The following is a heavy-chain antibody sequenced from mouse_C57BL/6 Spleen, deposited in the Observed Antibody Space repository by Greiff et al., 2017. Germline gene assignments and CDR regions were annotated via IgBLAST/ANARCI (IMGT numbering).Heavy chain of an antibody. Sequence: DVQLVESGGGLVKPGGSLKLSCAASGFTFSDYGMHWVRQAPEKGLEWVAYISSGSSTIYYADTVKGRFTISRDNAKNTLFLQMTSLRSEDTAMYYCARGITTVVATGFDYWGQGTTLTVSS. CDR2: ISSGSSTI. J-gene: IGHJ2*01. CDR1: GFTFSDYG. D-gene: IGHD1-1*01. CDR3: ARGITTVVATGFDY. V-gene: IGHV5-17*01.